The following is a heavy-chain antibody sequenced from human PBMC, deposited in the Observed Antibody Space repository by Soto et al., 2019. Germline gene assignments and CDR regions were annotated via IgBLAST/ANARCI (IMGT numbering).Heavy chain of an antibody. D-gene: IGHD1-7*01. J-gene: IGHJ6*01. CDR2: INSHGSST. CDR1: GFTFSNYW. CDR3: AKTGTTIYNYYYGLDV. Sequence: GGSLRLSCAASGFTFSNYWMHWVRQAPGKGLVWVSRINSHGSSTNYADSVKGRFTISRDNAKNTLYLLMNSLTAEDTAVYYCAKTGTTIYNYYYGLDVWGQGTTVTVSS. V-gene: IGHV3-74*01.